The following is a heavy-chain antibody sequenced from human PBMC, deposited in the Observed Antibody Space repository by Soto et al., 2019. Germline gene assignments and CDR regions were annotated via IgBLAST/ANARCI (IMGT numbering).Heavy chain of an antibody. CDR2: MNANVDAT. Sequence: QVQLVQSGAEVKKPGASVKVSCKASGFTFSTNDINWVRQAPGQGLQWMGWMNANVDATDSPQEFTGRVTMTWNASIRTAYMELSNLKSDDTAVYYCAREVVDGSSLWLDPCGQGTLVTVSS. CDR3: AREVVDGSSLWLDP. V-gene: IGHV1-8*01. D-gene: IGHD2-15*01. J-gene: IGHJ5*02. CDR1: GFTFSTND.